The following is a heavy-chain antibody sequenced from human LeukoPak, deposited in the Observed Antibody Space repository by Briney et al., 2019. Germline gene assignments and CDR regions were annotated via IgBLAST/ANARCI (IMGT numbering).Heavy chain of an antibody. D-gene: IGHD3-3*01. CDR1: GGSFSGYY. Sequence: SETLPLTCAVYGGSFSGYYWSWIRQPPGKGLEWIGEINHSGSTNYNPSLKSRVTISVDTSKNQFSLKLSSVTAADTAVYYCARGPSGNYDFWSGYPRLHYYYYMDVWGKGTTVTVSS. V-gene: IGHV4-34*01. CDR2: INHSGST. J-gene: IGHJ6*03. CDR3: ARGPSGNYDFWSGYPRLHYYYYMDV.